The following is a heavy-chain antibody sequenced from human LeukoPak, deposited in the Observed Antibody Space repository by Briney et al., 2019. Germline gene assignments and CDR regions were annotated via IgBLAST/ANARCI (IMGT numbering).Heavy chain of an antibody. V-gene: IGHV1-18*01. J-gene: IGHJ4*02. D-gene: IGHD6-19*01. CDR2: ISAYNGNT. CDR3: ARESRIAVAGSYFDY. CDR1: GYTFTSYG. Sequence: ASVKVSCKASGYTFTSYGISWVRQAPGQGLEWMGWISAYNGNTNYAQKLQGRVTMTTDKSTSTAYMELSSLRSEDTAVYYCARESRIAVAGSYFDYWGQGTLVTVSS.